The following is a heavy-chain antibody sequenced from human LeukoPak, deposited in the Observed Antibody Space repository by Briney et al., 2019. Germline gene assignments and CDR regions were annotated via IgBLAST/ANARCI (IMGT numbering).Heavy chain of an antibody. D-gene: IGHD3-10*01. CDR1: GVSISSYY. CDR3: VRGERLGGDY. J-gene: IGHJ4*01. Sequence: NPSETLSLTCSVSGVSISSYYWSRIRQSPGKGLEWIGYISYSGGTNYNPSLKSRVTISLDTSKNQFSLQLSSVTAADTAVYYCVRGERLGGDYWGHGTLVTVSS. V-gene: IGHV4-59*01. CDR2: ISYSGGT.